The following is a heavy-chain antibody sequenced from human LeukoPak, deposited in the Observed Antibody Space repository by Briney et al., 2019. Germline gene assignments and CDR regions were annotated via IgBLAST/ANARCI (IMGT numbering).Heavy chain of an antibody. CDR3: ARAPSGWYASDF. Sequence: GGSLRLSCAVSGFTFSNYLMHWVRQAPGKGLGWVSRINEGGSASYADSVKGRFTISRDNGKNTVYLQMNSLRAEDTAVYFCARAPSGWYASDFWGQGALVTVSS. CDR2: INEGGSA. CDR1: GFTFSNYL. D-gene: IGHD6-19*01. V-gene: IGHV3-74*01. J-gene: IGHJ4*02.